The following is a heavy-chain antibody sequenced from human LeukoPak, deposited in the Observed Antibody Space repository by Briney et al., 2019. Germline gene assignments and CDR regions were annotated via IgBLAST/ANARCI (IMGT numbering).Heavy chain of an antibody. CDR3: ARAVVGSGYDLGY. Sequence: ASVKVSCKASGYTFTGYYIHWVRQAPGQGLEWMGWINPNTGGTNYAQKFQGRVTMTRDTSISTAYMELSRLRSDDTAVYYCARAVVGSGYDLGYWGQGTLVTVSS. CDR2: INPNTGGT. J-gene: IGHJ4*02. D-gene: IGHD5-12*01. CDR1: GYTFTGYY. V-gene: IGHV1-2*02.